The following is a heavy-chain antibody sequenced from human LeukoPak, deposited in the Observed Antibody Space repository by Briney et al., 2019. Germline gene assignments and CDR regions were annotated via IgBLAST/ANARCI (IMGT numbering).Heavy chain of an antibody. CDR1: GGSISSYY. CDR3: ARVLYSSSWYGRGDAFDI. D-gene: IGHD6-13*01. CDR2: IYYSGST. Sequence: SETLSLTCTVSGGSISSYYWSWIRQPPGKGLEWIGYIYYSGSTNYNPSLKSRVTISVDTSKNQFSLKLSSVTAADTAVYYCARVLYSSSWYGRGDAFDIWGQGTMVTVSS. J-gene: IGHJ3*02. V-gene: IGHV4-59*01.